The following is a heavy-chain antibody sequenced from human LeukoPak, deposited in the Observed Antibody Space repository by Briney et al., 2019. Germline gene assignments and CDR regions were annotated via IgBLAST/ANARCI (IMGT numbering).Heavy chain of an antibody. J-gene: IGHJ3*02. D-gene: IGHD3-22*01. CDR1: GYSFTSYY. CDR2: MNPSGSST. V-gene: IGHV1-46*01. Sequence: GASVKVSCMASGYSFTSYYMHWVRQAPGQGLEWKGLMNPSGSSTIYAQRFQGRVTMTRHTSISTAYMELSSLRSEDTAVYYCASTIPYYDSSGRKTQVAFDIWGQGTMVTVSS. CDR3: ASTIPYYDSSGRKTQVAFDI.